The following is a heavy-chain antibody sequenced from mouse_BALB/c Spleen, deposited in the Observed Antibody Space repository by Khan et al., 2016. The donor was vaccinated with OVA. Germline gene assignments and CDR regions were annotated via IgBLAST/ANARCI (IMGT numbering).Heavy chain of an antibody. CDR3: GRGGKFAY. CDR2: ISTNYGDV. CDR1: GYTFTDYA. V-gene: IGHV1S137*01. Sequence: QVQLQQSGAELVRPGVSVKISCKASGYTFTDYAMHCVKQRHAKSLEWIGVISTNYGDVDYNQKFQCQASMTVDRSSSTVYMELARLTSEDSAIYYCGRGGKFAYWGQGPLVTVSA. D-gene: IGHD1-1*02. J-gene: IGHJ3*01.